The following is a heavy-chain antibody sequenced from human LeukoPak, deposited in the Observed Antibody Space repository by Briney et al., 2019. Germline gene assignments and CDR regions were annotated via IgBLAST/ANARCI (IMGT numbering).Heavy chain of an antibody. J-gene: IGHJ2*01. Sequence: SVKVSCKASGFTFTSSAMQWVRQARGQRLEWIGWIVVGSGNTNYAQKFQERVTITRDMSTSTAYMELSSLRSEDTAVYYCARDGYSSGWYAWGFDLWGRGTLVTVSS. CDR1: GFTFTSSA. V-gene: IGHV1-58*02. D-gene: IGHD6-19*01. CDR3: ARDGYSSGWYAWGFDL. CDR2: IVVGSGNT.